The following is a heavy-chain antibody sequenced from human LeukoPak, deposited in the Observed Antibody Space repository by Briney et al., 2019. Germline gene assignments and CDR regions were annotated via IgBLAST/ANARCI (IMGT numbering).Heavy chain of an antibody. D-gene: IGHD3-10*01. V-gene: IGHV3-9*01. J-gene: IGHJ6*02. CDR2: ISWNSGSI. CDR1: GFTFDDYA. Sequence: GGSLRLSCAASGFTFDDYAMHWVRQAPGKGLEWVSGISWNSGSIGYADSVKGRFTISRDNAKNSLYLQMNSLRAEDTALYYCAKDIGYYGSGGGNYYYYGMDVWGQGTTVTVSS. CDR3: AKDIGYYGSGGGNYYYYGMDV.